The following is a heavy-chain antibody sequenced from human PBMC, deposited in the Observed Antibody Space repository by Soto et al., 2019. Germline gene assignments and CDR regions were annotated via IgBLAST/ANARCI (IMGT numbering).Heavy chain of an antibody. CDR1: GYTFTGYY. D-gene: IGHD6-13*01. CDR2: INPNSGGT. Sequence: ASVKVSGKASGYTFTGYYMHWVRQAPGQGLEWMGWINPNSGGTNYAQKFQGWVTMTRDTSISTAYMELSRLRSDDTAVYYCARGGIAAAGDGKFMDVWGQGTTVTVSS. J-gene: IGHJ6*02. V-gene: IGHV1-2*04. CDR3: ARGGIAAAGDGKFMDV.